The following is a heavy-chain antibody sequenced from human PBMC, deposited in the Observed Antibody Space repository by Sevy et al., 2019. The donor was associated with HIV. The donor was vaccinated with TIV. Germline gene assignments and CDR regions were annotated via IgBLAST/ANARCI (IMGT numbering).Heavy chain of an antibody. V-gene: IGHV3-30*03. CDR1: GFTFSSYG. Sequence: GGSLRLSCAASGFTFSSYGMHWVRQAPGKGLEWVAVISYDGSNKYYADSVKGRFTISRDNSKNTLYLQMNSLRAEDTAVYYCARGDYSGGSCYSGYWGQGTLVTVSS. J-gene: IGHJ4*02. CDR2: ISYDGSNK. D-gene: IGHD2-15*01. CDR3: ARGDYSGGSCYSGY.